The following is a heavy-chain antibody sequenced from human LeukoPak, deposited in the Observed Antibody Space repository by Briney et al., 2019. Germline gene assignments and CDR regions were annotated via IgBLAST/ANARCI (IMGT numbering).Heavy chain of an antibody. V-gene: IGHV4-4*07. D-gene: IGHD3-10*01. J-gene: IGHJ5*02. Sequence: PSETLSLTCTVSGGSISSYYWSWIRQPAGKGLEWIGRIYTSGSTNYNPSLKSRVTISVDTSKSQFSLKLSSVTAADTAVYYCARGAPYYGSGSYPYNWFDPWGQGTLVTVSS. CDR1: GGSISSYY. CDR2: IYTSGST. CDR3: ARGAPYYGSGSYPYNWFDP.